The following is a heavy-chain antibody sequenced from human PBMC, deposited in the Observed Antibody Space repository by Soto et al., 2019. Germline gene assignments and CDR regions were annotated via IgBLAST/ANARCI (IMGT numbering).Heavy chain of an antibody. D-gene: IGHD3-22*01. CDR3: AQYYYDSSGYPDDAFDI. V-gene: IGHV1-18*04. CDR2: ISAYNGNT. CDR1: GYTFTSYG. Sequence: ASVKVSCKASGYTFTSYGISWVRQSPGQGLEWMGWISAYNGNTNCAQKLQGRVTMTTDTSTSTAYMELRSLRPDDTAVYYCAQYYYDSSGYPDDAFDIWGQGTMVTVSS. J-gene: IGHJ3*02.